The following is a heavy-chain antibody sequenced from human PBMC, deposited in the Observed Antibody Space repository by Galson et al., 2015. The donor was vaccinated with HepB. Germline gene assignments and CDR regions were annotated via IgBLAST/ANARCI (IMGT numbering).Heavy chain of an antibody. CDR2: INSDGSST. CDR1: GFTFSSYW. Sequence: SLRLSCAASGFTFSSYWMHWVRHAPGKGLVWVSRINSDGSSTSYADSVKGRFTISRDNAKNTLYLQMNSLRAEDTAVYYCAYSGSYGDAFDIWGQGTMVTVSS. CDR3: AYSGSYGDAFDI. J-gene: IGHJ3*02. V-gene: IGHV3-74*01. D-gene: IGHD1-26*01.